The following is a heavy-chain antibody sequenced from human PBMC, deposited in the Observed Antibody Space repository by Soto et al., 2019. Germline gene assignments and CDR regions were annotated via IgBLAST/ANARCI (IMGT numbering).Heavy chain of an antibody. CDR2: VSGSDGST. D-gene: IGHD6-25*01. Sequence: VHLLESGGGLVQPGGSLRPSCAASGFTLSSYGMSWVRQAPGKGLEWVSGVSGSDGSTHYADSVKGRFTISRDNSKNTVYLQMNSLRAEDTAVYYCAKHIEQRANRPGDYWGQGTLVTVSS. V-gene: IGHV3-23*01. CDR1: GFTLSSYG. J-gene: IGHJ4*02. CDR3: AKHIEQRANRPGDY.